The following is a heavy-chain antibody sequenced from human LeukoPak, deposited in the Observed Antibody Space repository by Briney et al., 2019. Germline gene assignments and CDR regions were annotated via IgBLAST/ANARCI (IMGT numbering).Heavy chain of an antibody. Sequence: ASVKVSCKASGYTFTSYGISWVRQAPGQGLEWMGWISAYNGNTNYAQKLQGRVTMTTDTSTSTAYMELRSLRSDDTAVYYCARDLRTWGAVAGTTLGYWGQGTLVTVSS. D-gene: IGHD6-19*01. J-gene: IGHJ4*02. CDR1: GYTFTSYG. CDR2: ISAYNGNT. CDR3: ARDLRTWGAVAGTTLGY. V-gene: IGHV1-18*01.